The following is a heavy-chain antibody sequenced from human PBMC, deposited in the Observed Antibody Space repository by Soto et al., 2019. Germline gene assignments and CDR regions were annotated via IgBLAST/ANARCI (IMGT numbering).Heavy chain of an antibody. CDR2: IYYSGST. Sequence: KTSETLSLTCTVSGGSISSSSYYWGWIRQPPGKGLEWIGSIYYSGSTYYNPSLKSRVTISVDTSKNQFSLKLSSVTAADTAVYYCAREHYYGSGSRAYWRRLYYYYGMDVSGQGTTVTVSS. J-gene: IGHJ6*02. CDR1: GGSISSSSYY. D-gene: IGHD3-10*01. CDR3: AREHYYGSGSRAYWRRLYYYYGMDV. V-gene: IGHV4-39*01.